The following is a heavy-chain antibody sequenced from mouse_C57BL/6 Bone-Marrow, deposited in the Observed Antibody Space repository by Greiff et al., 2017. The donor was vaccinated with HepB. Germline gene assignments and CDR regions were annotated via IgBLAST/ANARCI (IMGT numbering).Heavy chain of an antibody. CDR1: GFTIKNTY. D-gene: IGHD1-1*01. CDR3: DYYGSSYGYYAMDY. V-gene: IGHV14-3*01. Sequence: EVQLQQSVAELVRPGASVKLSCTASGFTIKNTYMHWVKQRPEQGLEWIGRIDPANGNTKYAPKFQGKATITADTSSNTAYLQLSSLTSEDTAIYYCDYYGSSYGYYAMDYWGQGTSVTVSS. CDR2: IDPANGNT. J-gene: IGHJ4*01.